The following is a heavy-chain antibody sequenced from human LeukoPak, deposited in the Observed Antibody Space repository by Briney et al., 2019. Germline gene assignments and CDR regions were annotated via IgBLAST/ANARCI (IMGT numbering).Heavy chain of an antibody. V-gene: IGHV4-59*08. CDR3: ARLSLDYYDSSGFPLGAFDI. J-gene: IGHJ3*02. CDR1: GGSISSYY. Sequence: SETLSLTCTVSGGSISSYYWNWIRQSPGKGLEWIGYIYYSGNTNYNPSLKSRVTISLDRSKNQFSLKLSSVTAADTAVYYCARLSLDYYDSSGFPLGAFDIWGQGTMVTVSS. D-gene: IGHD3-22*01. CDR2: IYYSGNT.